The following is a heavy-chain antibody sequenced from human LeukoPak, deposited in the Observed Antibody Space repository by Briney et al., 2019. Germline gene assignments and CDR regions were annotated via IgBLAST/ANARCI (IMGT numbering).Heavy chain of an antibody. J-gene: IGHJ5*02. CDR3: ARGLGGTTGEQNCFAP. CDR2: IYTSGST. Sequence: SETLSLTCTVSAGSISNYYWSWIRQPAGKGLEWIGRIYTSGSTNYNPSLKSRVTISVDKSKNQFSLKLSSVTAADTAVYYCARGLGGTTGEQNCFAPGGQGPLVTVSS. V-gene: IGHV4-4*07. D-gene: IGHD1-7*01. CDR1: AGSISNYY.